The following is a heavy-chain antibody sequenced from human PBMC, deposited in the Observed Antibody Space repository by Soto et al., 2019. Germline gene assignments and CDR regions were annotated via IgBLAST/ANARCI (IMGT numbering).Heavy chain of an antibody. CDR1: GFTFSNAW. Sequence: PGGSLRLSCAASGFTFSNAWMSWVRQAPGKGLEWVGRIKSKTDGGTTDYAAPVKGRFTISRDDSKNTLYLQMNSLKTEDTAVYYCTTGRGEAAAGYYYYYGMDVWGQGTTVTVSS. J-gene: IGHJ6*02. V-gene: IGHV3-15*01. CDR2: IKSKTDGGTT. D-gene: IGHD6-13*01. CDR3: TTGRGEAAAGYYYYYGMDV.